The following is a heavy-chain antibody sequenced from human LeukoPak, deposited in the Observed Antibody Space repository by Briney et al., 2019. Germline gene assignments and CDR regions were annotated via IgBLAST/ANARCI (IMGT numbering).Heavy chain of an antibody. V-gene: IGHV4-39*01. D-gene: IGHD6-19*01. Sequence: PSETLSLTCTVSGGSISSSSYYWGWIRQPPGKGLEWIGSIYYSGSTYCNPSLKSRVTISVDTSKNQFSLKLSSVTAADTAVYYCARQETYSSGWYSWNYFDYWGQGTLVTVSS. CDR1: GGSISSSSYY. CDR3: ARQETYSSGWYSWNYFDY. J-gene: IGHJ4*02. CDR2: IYYSGST.